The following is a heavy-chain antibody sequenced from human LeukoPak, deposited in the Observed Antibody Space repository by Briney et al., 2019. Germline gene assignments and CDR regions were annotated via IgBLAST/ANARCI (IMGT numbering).Heavy chain of an antibody. CDR1: GYTFTSYA. CDR2: INAGNGNT. CDR3: ASSARAKHTFGGVIVPRH. V-gene: IGHV1-3*01. Sequence: AASVKVSCKASGYTFTSYAMHWVRQAPGQRLEWMGWINAGNGNTKYSQKFQGRVTITRDTSASTAYMELSSLRSEDTAVYYCASSARAKHTFGGVIVPRHWGQGTLVTVSS. J-gene: IGHJ1*01. D-gene: IGHD3-16*02.